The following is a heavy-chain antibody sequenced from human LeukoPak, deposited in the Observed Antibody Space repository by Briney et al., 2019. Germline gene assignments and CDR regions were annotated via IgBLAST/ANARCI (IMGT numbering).Heavy chain of an antibody. V-gene: IGHV4-34*01. Sequence: SETLSLTCGVYGGXFSGYYCSWIREPPGKGLEWIVEINHNGSTNYNQSLKSRVTISVDTSKNQFSLKLSSVTAADTAVYYCARYADFGFGNYYYGMDVWGQGTTVTVSS. CDR1: GGXFSGYY. J-gene: IGHJ6*02. CDR3: ARYADFGFGNYYYGMDV. CDR2: INHNGST. D-gene: IGHD3-10*01.